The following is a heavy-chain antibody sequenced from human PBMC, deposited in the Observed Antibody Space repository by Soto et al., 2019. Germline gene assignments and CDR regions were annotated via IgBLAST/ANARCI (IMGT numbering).Heavy chain of an antibody. CDR3: SRXXDXVGDCHSTLHLANDAFDI. J-gene: IGHJ3*02. D-gene: IGHD2-21*01. V-gene: IGHV3-49*03. Sequence: PGGSLRLSCTASGFTFGDYAMIWFRQAPVNGLEFVGFIRSKSYGWTTEYSASVKGIFTISIDYSKIIAYLQINSLKTYDTVLYXCSRXXDXVGDCHSTLHLANDAFDIWGQGKMVTVS. CDR2: IRSKSYGWTT. CDR1: GFTFGDYA.